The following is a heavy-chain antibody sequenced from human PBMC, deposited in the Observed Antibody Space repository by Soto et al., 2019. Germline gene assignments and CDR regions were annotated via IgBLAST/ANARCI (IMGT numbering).Heavy chain of an antibody. V-gene: IGHV3-53*01. Sequence: GGSLRLSCAASGFTVSSNYMSWVRQAPGKGLEWVSVIYSGGSTYYADSVKGRFTISRDNSKNTLYLQMNSLRAEDTAVYYCASSNSYYDILTGYGVTSYAFDIWGQGTMVTVSS. CDR3: ASSNSYYDILTGYGVTSYAFDI. J-gene: IGHJ3*02. CDR1: GFTVSSNY. CDR2: IYSGGST. D-gene: IGHD3-9*01.